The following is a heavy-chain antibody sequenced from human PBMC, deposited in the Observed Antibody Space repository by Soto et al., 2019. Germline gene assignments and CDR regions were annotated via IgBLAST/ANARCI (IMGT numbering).Heavy chain of an antibody. V-gene: IGHV3-21*02. CDR2: IGSSGSFV. D-gene: IGHD3-10*01. CDR3: AGTYGSADY. Sequence: EVQLVESGGGLVEPGGSLGLSCAASGFSLTDYYMNWVRQAPGRGLEWVSSIGSSGSFVSYADSVKGRFSISRDNAKNLLFLQMNSLRAEDTAVYYCAGTYGSADYWGQGTLVSVSS. J-gene: IGHJ4*02. CDR1: GFSLTDYY.